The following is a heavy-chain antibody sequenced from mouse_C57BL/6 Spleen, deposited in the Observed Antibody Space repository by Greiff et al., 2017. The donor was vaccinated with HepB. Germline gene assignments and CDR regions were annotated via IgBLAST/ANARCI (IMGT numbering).Heavy chain of an antibody. V-gene: IGHV14-1*01. J-gene: IGHJ3*01. CDR2: IDPEDGDT. CDR3: TFGGSSYEGYAY. D-gene: IGHD1-1*01. Sequence: VQLQQSGAELVRPGASVKLSCTASGFNIKDYYMHWVKQRPEQGLEWIGRIDPEDGDTEYAPKFQGKATMTADTSSNTAYLQISSLTSEDTAVYYFTFGGSSYEGYAYWGQGTLVTVSA. CDR1: GFNIKDYY.